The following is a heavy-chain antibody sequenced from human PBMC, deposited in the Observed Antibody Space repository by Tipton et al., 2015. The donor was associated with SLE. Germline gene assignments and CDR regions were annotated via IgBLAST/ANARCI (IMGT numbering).Heavy chain of an antibody. CDR2: ISGSGGST. CDR3: GTTSTDYGMDA. CDR1: GFTFSSYA. D-gene: IGHD2-8*02. V-gene: IGHV3-23*01. Sequence: SLRLSCAASGFTFSSYAMSWVRQAPGKGLEWVSAISGSGGSTYYADSVKGRFTISRDNSKNTLYLQMNSLRAEDTAVYYCGTTSTDYGMDAWGQGTTVTVSS. J-gene: IGHJ6*02.